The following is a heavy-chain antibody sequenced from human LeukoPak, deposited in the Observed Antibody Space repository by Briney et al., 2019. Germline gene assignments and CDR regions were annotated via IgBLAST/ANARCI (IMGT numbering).Heavy chain of an antibody. J-gene: IGHJ4*02. D-gene: IGHD2-2*01. V-gene: IGHV3-21*01. Sequence: GGSLRLSCVASGFTFSSYSMNWVRQAPGKGLEWVSSISSSSSYIYYADSVKGRFTISRDNAKSSLYLQMNSLRAEDTAVYYCARDMGGAGCSSTSCYSDFDYWGQGTLVTVSS. CDR2: ISSSSSYI. CDR1: GFTFSSYS. CDR3: ARDMGGAGCSSTSCYSDFDY.